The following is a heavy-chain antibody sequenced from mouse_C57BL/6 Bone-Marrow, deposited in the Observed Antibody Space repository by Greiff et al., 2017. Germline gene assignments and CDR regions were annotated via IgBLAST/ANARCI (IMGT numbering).Heavy chain of an antibody. Sequence: QVQLQQPGAELVMPGASVKLSCKASGYTFTSYWMHWVKQRPGQGLEWIGEIDPSDSYTNYNQKFKGKSTLTVDKSSSTAYLQLRSLTSEDSAVDDSARDYSSSYDARDYWGQGTSGTVSS. D-gene: IGHD2-5*01. CDR3: ARDYSSSYDARDY. CDR1: GYTFTSYW. V-gene: IGHV1-69*01. CDR2: IDPSDSYT. J-gene: IGHJ4*01.